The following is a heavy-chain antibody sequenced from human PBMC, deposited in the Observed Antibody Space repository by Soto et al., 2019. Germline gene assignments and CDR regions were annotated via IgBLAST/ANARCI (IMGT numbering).Heavy chain of an antibody. V-gene: IGHV1-18*01. CDR3: ARGPRIRGNPTDNYYYYYGMDV. CDR1: GYTFTSYG. CDR2: ISAYNGNT. D-gene: IGHD4-17*01. J-gene: IGHJ6*02. Sequence: GASVKVSCKASGYTFTSYGISWVRQAPGQGLEWMGWISAYNGNTNYAQKLQGRVTMTTDTSTSTAYMELRSLRSDDTAVYYCARGPRIRGNPTDNYYYYYGMDVWGQGTTVTVS.